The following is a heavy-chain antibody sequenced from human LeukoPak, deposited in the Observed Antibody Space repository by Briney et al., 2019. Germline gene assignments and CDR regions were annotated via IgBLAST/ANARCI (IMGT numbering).Heavy chain of an antibody. CDR3: ARTRSKVGTPTFDY. CDR1: GFTFRNYA. V-gene: IGHV3-48*02. CDR2: INSGSSTI. Sequence: PGGSLRLSCAASGFTFRNYAMTWVRQAPGKGLEWVSYINSGSSTIYYVDSVEGRFTISRDNAKNSLYLQMNSLRDEDTAVYHCARTRSKVGTPTFDYWGQGTLVTVSS. J-gene: IGHJ4*02. D-gene: IGHD4-23*01.